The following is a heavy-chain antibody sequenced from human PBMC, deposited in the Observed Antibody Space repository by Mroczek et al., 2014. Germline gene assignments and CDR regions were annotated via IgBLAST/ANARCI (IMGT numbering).Heavy chain of an antibody. J-gene: IGHJ4*02. CDR2: ISWNSGSI. CDR1: GXTFDDYA. Sequence: ESRGRAWLQPGRSLETXLCSSGXTFDDYAMHWSGQAPGRAWSGSSGISWNSGSIGYADSVKGRFTISRDNAKNSLYLQMNSLRAEDTALYYCAKEKPYYDSSGYITDWGQGTLVTVSS. CDR3: AKEKPYYDSSGYITD. V-gene: IGHV3-9*01. D-gene: IGHD3-22*01.